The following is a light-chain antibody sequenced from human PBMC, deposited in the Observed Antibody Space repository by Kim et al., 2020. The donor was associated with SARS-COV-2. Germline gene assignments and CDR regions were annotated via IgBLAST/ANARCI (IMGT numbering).Light chain of an antibody. Sequence: GQSITISCTGTSSDVGGYNYVSWYQQHPGKAPKLMIYDVSNRPSGVSNRFSGSKSGNTASLTISGLQAADEADYYCSSYTSSSTYVFGTGTKVTVL. V-gene: IGLV2-14*03. CDR3: SSYTSSSTYV. CDR2: DVS. J-gene: IGLJ1*01. CDR1: SSDVGGYNY.